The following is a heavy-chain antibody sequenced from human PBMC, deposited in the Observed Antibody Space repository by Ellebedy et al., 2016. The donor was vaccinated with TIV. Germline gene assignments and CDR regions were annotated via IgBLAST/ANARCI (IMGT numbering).Heavy chain of an antibody. V-gene: IGHV4-59*01. CDR2: IYYTGST. D-gene: IGHD3-22*01. J-gene: IGHJ4*02. CDR1: GGSISSYY. Sequence: MPSETLSLTCTVSGGSISSYYWSWIRQPPGKGLEWIGYIYYTGSTDYNPSLKSRVTMSVDSFTKQFSLKLSSVTAADTAVYYCARERYFDSSGYYYAQNVFDYWGQGTPVTVSS. CDR3: ARERYFDSSGYYYAQNVFDY.